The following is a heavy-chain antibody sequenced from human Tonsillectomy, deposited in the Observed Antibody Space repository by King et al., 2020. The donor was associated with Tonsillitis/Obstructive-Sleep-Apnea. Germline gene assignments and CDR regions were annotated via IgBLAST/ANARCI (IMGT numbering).Heavy chain of an antibody. CDR2: IIPIFGTA. J-gene: IGHJ6*03. D-gene: IGHD3-3*01. Sequence: VQLVQSGAEVKKPGSSVKVSCKASGGTFSSYAISWVRQAPGQGLEWMGGIIPIFGTANYAQKFQGRVTITADESTSKAYMELSSLGSEDTAVYYCARDSQYYDFWSGYYNGNYYYYYTWTSGAKGPRSPSP. CDR1: GGTFSSYA. CDR3: ARDSQYYDFWSGYYNGNYYYYYTWTS. V-gene: IGHV1-69*12.